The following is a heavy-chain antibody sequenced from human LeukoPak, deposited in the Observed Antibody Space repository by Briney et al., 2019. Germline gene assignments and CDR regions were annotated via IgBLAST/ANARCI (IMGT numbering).Heavy chain of an antibody. V-gene: IGHV3-53*01. D-gene: IGHD5-18*01. Sequence: QPGGSLRLSCAASGFTVSSNYMSWVRQAPGKGLEWVSIIYSGGSTYYADSVKGRFTISRDNSKNTLYLRMNSLRAEDTAMYYCARVRYIYGYASDIWGQGTMVTVSS. J-gene: IGHJ3*02. CDR2: IYSGGST. CDR1: GFTVSSNY. CDR3: ARVRYIYGYASDI.